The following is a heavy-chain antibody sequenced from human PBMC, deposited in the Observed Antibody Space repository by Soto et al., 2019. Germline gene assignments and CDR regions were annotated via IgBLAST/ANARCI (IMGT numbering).Heavy chain of an antibody. Sequence: SWETLSLTCTVSGGSISSYYWSWIRQPPGKGLEWIGYIYYSGSTNYNPSLKSRVTISVDTSKNQFSLKLSSVTAADTAVYYCARTASPYGDLDYWGQGTLVTVSS. J-gene: IGHJ4*02. D-gene: IGHD4-17*01. CDR3: ARTASPYGDLDY. V-gene: IGHV4-59*01. CDR1: GGSISSYY. CDR2: IYYSGST.